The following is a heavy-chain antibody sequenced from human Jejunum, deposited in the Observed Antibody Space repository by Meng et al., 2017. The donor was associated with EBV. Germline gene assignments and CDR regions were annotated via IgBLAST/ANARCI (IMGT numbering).Heavy chain of an antibody. CDR3: ARGRGYDYGDS. J-gene: IGHJ5*02. CDR1: GDSVTGYNY. Sequence: QRKGSGPGLVKPSATLSLPCSVSGDSVTGYNYWTWIRQPPGKGLEWIGNLYYAGKAIYKPSLQSRVTISVDTSKNQISLKVTSVTAADTAIYYCARGRGYDYGDSWGQGTLVTVSS. V-gene: IGHV4-61*01. D-gene: IGHD5-12*01. CDR2: LYYAGKA.